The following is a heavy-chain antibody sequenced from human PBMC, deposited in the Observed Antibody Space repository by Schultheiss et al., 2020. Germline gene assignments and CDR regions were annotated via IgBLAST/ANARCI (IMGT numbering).Heavy chain of an antibody. Sequence: SETLSLTCAVYGGSVSDYFWSWIRQSPGKGLEWIGEINHSGSTNYNPSLKSRVIISLDTPKNQFSLKLSSVTAADTAVYYCARLMKGGMYYFDYWGQGTLVTVHS. CDR3: ARLMKGGMYYFDY. CDR1: GGSVSDYF. CDR2: INHSGST. V-gene: IGHV4-34*01. D-gene: IGHD3-16*01. J-gene: IGHJ4*02.